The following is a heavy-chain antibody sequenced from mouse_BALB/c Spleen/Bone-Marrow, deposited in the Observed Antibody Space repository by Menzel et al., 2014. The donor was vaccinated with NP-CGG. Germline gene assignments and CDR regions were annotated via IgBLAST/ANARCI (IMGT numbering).Heavy chain of an antibody. CDR2: INPGSGGT. J-gene: IGHJ4*01. CDR3: ARRNRDYYAMDY. V-gene: IGHV1-54*01. Sequence: QVQLQQSGAELVRPGTSVKVSCKASGHAFTNYLVEWVKQRPGQGLEWIGVINPGSGGTKYNEKFKGKATLTVDKSSSTAYMQLSSLTSDDSAVCFCARRNRDYYAMDYWGQGTSVTVSS. CDR1: GHAFTNYL.